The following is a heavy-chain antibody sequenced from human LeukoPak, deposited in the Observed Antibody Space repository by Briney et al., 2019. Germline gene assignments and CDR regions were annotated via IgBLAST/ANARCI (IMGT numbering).Heavy chain of an antibody. J-gene: IGHJ4*02. CDR3: ARDYYDTSGYFYGSNY. CDR1: GYTFTGYY. CDR2: INPNSGGT. Sequence: ASVKVSCKASGYTFTGYYMHWVRQAPGQGLEWMGWINPNSGGTNYAQRFQGRVTMTRDTSISTAFMELSRLGSDDTAVYYCARDYYDTSGYFYGSNYWGQGTLVTVSS. V-gene: IGHV1-2*02. D-gene: IGHD3-22*01.